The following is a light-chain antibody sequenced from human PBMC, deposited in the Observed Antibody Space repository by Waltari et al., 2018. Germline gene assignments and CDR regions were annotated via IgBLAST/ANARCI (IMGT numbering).Light chain of an antibody. CDR1: SRHVGSSNR. J-gene: IGLJ3*02. Sequence: QSALTQPPSVSGSPGPSVTISCPGPSRHVGSSNRVPWYQQPPGTAPKLVIYEVSNRPSGVPDRFSGSKSGNTASLTISGLQAEDEADYYCSSYTSSSTWVFGGGTKLTVL. CDR3: SSYTSSSTWV. V-gene: IGLV2-18*02. CDR2: EVS.